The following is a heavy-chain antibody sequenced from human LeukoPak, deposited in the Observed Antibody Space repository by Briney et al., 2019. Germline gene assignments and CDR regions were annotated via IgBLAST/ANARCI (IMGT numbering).Heavy chain of an antibody. J-gene: IGHJ4*02. D-gene: IGHD6-19*01. CDR3: ARRGWLALGY. CDR1: GDSVSSNSAA. Sequence: SQTLSLTCAISGDSVSSNSAAWSWIRQSPSGGLEWLGRTYYRSKWYTDYAVSVKSRITINPDTSKNQFSLKLSSVTAADTAVYYCARRGWLALGYWGQGTLVTVSS. V-gene: IGHV6-1*01. CDR2: TYYRSKWYT.